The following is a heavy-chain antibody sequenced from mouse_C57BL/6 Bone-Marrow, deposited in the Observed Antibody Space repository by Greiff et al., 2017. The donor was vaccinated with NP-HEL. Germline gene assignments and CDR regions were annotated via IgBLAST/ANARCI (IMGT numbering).Heavy chain of an antibody. D-gene: IGHD1-1*02. J-gene: IGHJ3*01. CDR3: ARRWVLRY. CDR2: IYPGDGDT. Sequence: VQLQQSGPELVKPGASVKISCKASGYAFSSSWMNWVKQRPGKGLEWIGRIYPGDGDTNYNGKFKGKATLTADNSSSTAYMPLSSLTSEDSAVCVCARRWVLRYWGQGTLVTVSA. V-gene: IGHV1-82*01. CDR1: GYAFSSSW.